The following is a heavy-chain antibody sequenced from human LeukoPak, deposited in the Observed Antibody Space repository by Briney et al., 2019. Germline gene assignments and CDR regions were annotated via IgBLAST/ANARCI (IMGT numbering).Heavy chain of an antibody. V-gene: IGHV3-23*01. J-gene: IGHJ4*02. CDR3: AKALQTVTTWSPFDY. D-gene: IGHD4-11*01. CDR2: ISGSGGST. CDR1: GFTFSSYA. Sequence: GGSLRLSCAASGFTFSSYAMSWVRQAPGKGLEWVSAISGSGGSTYYADSVKGRFSISRDNSKNTLYLQMNSLRAEDTAVYYCAKALQTVTTWSPFDYWGQGTLVTVSS.